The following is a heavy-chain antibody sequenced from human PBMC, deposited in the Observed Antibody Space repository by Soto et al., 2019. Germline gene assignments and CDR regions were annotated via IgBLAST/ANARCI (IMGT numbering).Heavy chain of an antibody. J-gene: IGHJ4*02. CDR1: GGSFSGYY. Sequence: SETLSLTCAVYGGSFSGYYWSWIRQPPGKGLEWIGEINHSGSTNYNPSLKSRVTISVDTSKNQFSLKLSSVTAADTAVYYCDRTAGRRSFDYWGQGTLVTVSS. D-gene: IGHD6-19*01. CDR3: DRTAGRRSFDY. CDR2: INHSGST. V-gene: IGHV4-34*01.